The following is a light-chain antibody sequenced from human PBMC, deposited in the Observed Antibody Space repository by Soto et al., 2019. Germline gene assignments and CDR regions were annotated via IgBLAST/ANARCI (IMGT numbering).Light chain of an antibody. CDR2: TNN. CDR3: AAWDDSLNGHV. Sequence: QSVLTQPPSASGTPGQRVTISCSGSSSNIGSSTVNWYKQLPGTAPKLLIYTNNQRPSGVPDRFSGSKSGTSASLAISGLQSEDEADYYCAAWDDSLNGHVFGTGTKLTVL. CDR1: SSNIGSST. V-gene: IGLV1-44*01. J-gene: IGLJ1*01.